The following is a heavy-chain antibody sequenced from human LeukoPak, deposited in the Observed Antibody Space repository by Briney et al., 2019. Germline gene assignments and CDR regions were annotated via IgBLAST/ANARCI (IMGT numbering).Heavy chain of an antibody. CDR1: GGTFSSYA. V-gene: IGHV1-69*13. J-gene: IGHJ3*02. Sequence: SVKVSCKASGGTFSSYAISWVRQAPGQGLEWMGGIIPIFGTANYAQKFQGRVTITGDESTSTAYRELGSLRCEDTAVDYCARAEDKWNVSAAIDIWGKGTMATVSS. CDR2: IIPIFGTA. CDR3: ARAEDKWNVSAAIDI. D-gene: IGHD1-20*01.